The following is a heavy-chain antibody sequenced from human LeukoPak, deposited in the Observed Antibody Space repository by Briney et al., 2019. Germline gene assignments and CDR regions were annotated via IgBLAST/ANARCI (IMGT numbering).Heavy chain of an antibody. Sequence: PGGSLRLSCAASGFTFSSYGMNWVRQAPGKGLEWVSHISGSGDTTYYADAVKGRVIISRDNSKKTLHLQVNSLRVEDTAVYYCAKDKNDFWSGKKYFFDSWGQGTLVTVSS. V-gene: IGHV3-23*01. CDR1: GFTFSSYG. J-gene: IGHJ4*02. CDR2: ISGSGDTT. CDR3: AKDKNDFWSGKKYFFDS. D-gene: IGHD3-3*01.